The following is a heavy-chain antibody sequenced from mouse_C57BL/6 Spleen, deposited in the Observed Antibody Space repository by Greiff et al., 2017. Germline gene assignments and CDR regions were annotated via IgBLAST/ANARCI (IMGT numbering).Heavy chain of an antibody. CDR1: GYTFTDYE. CDR3: TRWGAGDY. CDR2: IDPETGGT. Sequence: VKLKESGAELVRPGASVTLSCKASGYTFTDYEMHWVKQTPVHGLEWIGAIDPETGGTAYNQKFKGKAILTADKSSSTAYMELRSLTSEDSAVYYCTRWGAGDYWGQGTTLTVSS. V-gene: IGHV1-15*01. J-gene: IGHJ2*01. D-gene: IGHD4-1*01.